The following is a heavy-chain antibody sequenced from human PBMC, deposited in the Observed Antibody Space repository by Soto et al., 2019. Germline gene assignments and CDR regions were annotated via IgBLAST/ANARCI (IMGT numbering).Heavy chain of an antibody. D-gene: IGHD3-10*01. J-gene: IGHJ4*02. CDR1: GDSISRYGFY. CDR2: ISYSGNP. Sequence: QVQLQESGPGLVKPSQTLSLTCSVSGDSISRYGFYWSWIRQRPGKGPEWIGYISYSGNPYFNPSLRSRATISIDTSKNQFSLRLSSVTAADTAVYYCATRGITLYHFDSWGQGTLVTVSS. V-gene: IGHV4-31*03. CDR3: ATRGITLYHFDS.